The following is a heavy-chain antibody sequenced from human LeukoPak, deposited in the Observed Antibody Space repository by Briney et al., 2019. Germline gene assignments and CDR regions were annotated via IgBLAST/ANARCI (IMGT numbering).Heavy chain of an antibody. Sequence: PGGSLRLSCAASGLTFSRYWMSWVRQAPGKGLEWVANIQQDGSEKSYVDSVKGRFTISRDNSKNTLYLQMNSLRAEDTAVYYCAKEEVPAAGGFVGATAYFDYWGQGTLVTVSS. CDR2: IQQDGSEK. D-gene: IGHD2-2*01. V-gene: IGHV3-7*01. CDR3: AKEEVPAAGGFVGATAYFDY. J-gene: IGHJ4*02. CDR1: GLTFSRYW.